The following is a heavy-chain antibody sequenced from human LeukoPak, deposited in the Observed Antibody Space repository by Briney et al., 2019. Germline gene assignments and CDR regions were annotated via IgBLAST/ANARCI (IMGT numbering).Heavy chain of an antibody. D-gene: IGHD6-19*01. CDR3: ARDSVAGTDHSPIDY. V-gene: IGHV4-38-2*02. Sequence: SETLSLTCTVSGYSISSGYYWGWIRQPPGKGLEWIGSIYHSGTTYYNPSLKSRVTISLDTSKNQFSLKLSSVTAADTALYYCARDSVAGTDHSPIDYWGQGTLVTVSS. CDR2: IYHSGTT. J-gene: IGHJ4*02. CDR1: GYSISSGYY.